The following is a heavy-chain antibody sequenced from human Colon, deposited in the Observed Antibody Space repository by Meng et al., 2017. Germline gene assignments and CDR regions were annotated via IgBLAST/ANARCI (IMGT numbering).Heavy chain of an antibody. D-gene: IGHD6-19*01. V-gene: IGHV4-39*01. CDR3: VRSSGWVRTGFDP. Sequence: QVQLQESGPGLVKPSETLSLTCTVSGDSISSSSYHWGWIRQPPGKGLEWIGSIYYTGSTYYNPSLKSRVTISVDTSKSQFSLKLTSVTAADTAVYYCVRSSGWVRTGFDPWGQGTLVTVSS. CDR1: GDSISSSSYH. CDR2: IYYTGST. J-gene: IGHJ5*02.